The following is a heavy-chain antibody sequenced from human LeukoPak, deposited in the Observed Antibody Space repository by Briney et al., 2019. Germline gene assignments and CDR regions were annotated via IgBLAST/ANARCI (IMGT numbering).Heavy chain of an antibody. Sequence: SETLSPTCTVSGGSISSSSYYWGWIRQPPGKGLEWIGSIYYSRSTYYNPSLKSRVTISVDTSRNQFCLKLSSVTAADTAVYYCASFLNSGSIVGGREDYFDYWGQGTLVTVSS. CDR3: ASFLNSGSIVGGREDYFDY. CDR1: GGSISSSSYY. V-gene: IGHV4-39*01. J-gene: IGHJ4*02. CDR2: IYYSRST. D-gene: IGHD2-15*01.